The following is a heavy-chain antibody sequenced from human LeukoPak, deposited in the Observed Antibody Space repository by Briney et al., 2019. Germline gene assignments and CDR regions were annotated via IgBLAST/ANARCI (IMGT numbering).Heavy chain of an antibody. J-gene: IGHJ6*03. CDR1: GGSISSYY. CDR2: IYYSGST. D-gene: IGHD3-3*01. CDR3: ARGGLEWLTPYYYYMDV. Sequence: SETLSLTCTVSGGSISSYYWSWIRQPPGKGLEWIGYIYYSGSTNYNPSLKSRVTISVDTSKNQFSLKLSSVTAADTSVYYFARGGLEWLTPYYYYMDVLGKGTTVTVSS. V-gene: IGHV4-59*01.